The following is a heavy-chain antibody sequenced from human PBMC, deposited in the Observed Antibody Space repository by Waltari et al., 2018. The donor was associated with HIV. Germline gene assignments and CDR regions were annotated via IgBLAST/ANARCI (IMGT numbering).Heavy chain of an antibody. CDR3: ASVGMTQGGYYYCGRDV. J-gene: IGHJ6*02. D-gene: IGHD2-15*01. Sequence: EVQLVESGGGLIPPGGSLRLFCAASGINVSSNYLICVRQAPGKGLGWVACIYSGGSTYYADSRKGLFTNSRDNSKNTLYLQMNSLRAEDTGVYYCASVGMTQGGYYYCGRDVWGQGTTVTVSS. CDR2: IYSGGST. V-gene: IGHV3-53*01. CDR1: GINVSSNY.